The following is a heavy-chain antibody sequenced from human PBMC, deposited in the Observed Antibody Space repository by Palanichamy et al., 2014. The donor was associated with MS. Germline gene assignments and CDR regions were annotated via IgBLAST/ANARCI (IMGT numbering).Heavy chain of an antibody. J-gene: IGHJ6*02. D-gene: IGHD6-19*01. V-gene: IGHV4-4*07. CDR3: ARDSWVAGLGYNMDV. Sequence: QVQLQESGPGLVKPSETLSLTCSVSGGSISSNFWTWIRQPAGKGLEWIGRIHGNGRINYNPSLESRVTMSVDTSKNQFSLNLNSVTAADTAVYYCARDSWVAGLGYNMDVWGQGTTVIVS. CDR1: GGSISSNF. CDR2: IHGNGRI.